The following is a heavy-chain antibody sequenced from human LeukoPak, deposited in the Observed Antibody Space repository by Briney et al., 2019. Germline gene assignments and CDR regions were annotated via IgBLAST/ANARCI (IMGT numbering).Heavy chain of an antibody. Sequence: GGSLRLSCTASGLTFSTSGFNWVRQAPGKGREWVASIGPTGSDRYHADSIKGRFTISRDNANNFLYLQMNSLRAEDTAVYYCATETNGRHYDYWGQGTLLTVSS. J-gene: IGHJ4*02. CDR2: IGPTGSDR. V-gene: IGHV3-21*06. D-gene: IGHD1-14*01. CDR3: ATETNGRHYDY. CDR1: GLTFSTSG.